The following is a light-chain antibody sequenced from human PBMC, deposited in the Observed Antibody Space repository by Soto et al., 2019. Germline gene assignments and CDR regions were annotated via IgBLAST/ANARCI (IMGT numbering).Light chain of an antibody. J-gene: IGLJ3*02. CDR1: SSDVGGYNY. CDR3: SSYAGSNTWVTWV. Sequence: QSALTQPPSASGSPGQSVTISCTGTSSDVGGYNYVSWYQQHPGKAPKLMIYEVSKRPSGVPDRFSGSKSGNTASLTVSGLQAEDEADYYCSSYAGSNTWVTWVFGGGTKLTVL. V-gene: IGLV2-8*01. CDR2: EVS.